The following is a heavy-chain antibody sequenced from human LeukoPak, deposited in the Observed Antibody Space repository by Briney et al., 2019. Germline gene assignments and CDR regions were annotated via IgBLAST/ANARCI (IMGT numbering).Heavy chain of an antibody. CDR1: GYTFTSYD. Sequence: ASVKVSCKASGYTFTSYDINWVRQATGQGLEWMGWMNPNSGNTGYAQKFQGRVTMTRNTSISTAYMELSSLRSEDTAVYYYARGRMGRVPAAVRFDPWGQGTLVTVSS. D-gene: IGHD2-2*01. CDR2: MNPNSGNT. CDR3: ARGRMGRVPAAVRFDP. J-gene: IGHJ5*02. V-gene: IGHV1-8*01.